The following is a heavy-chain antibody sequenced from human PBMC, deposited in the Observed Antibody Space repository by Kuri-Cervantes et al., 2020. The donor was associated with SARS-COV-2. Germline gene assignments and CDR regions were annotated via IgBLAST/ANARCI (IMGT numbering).Heavy chain of an antibody. V-gene: IGHV3-7*01. J-gene: IGHJ6*02. Sequence: GGSLRLSCAASGFTFSSYWMSWVRQAPGKGLEWVANIKQDGSEKYYVDSVKGRFTISRDNAKNSLYLQMNSLRAEDTAVYYCARSYCGGDCYTPYYGMDVWGQGTTVTVSS. CDR2: IKQDGSEK. CDR3: ARSYCGGDCYTPYYGMDV. D-gene: IGHD2-21*02. CDR1: GFTFSSYW.